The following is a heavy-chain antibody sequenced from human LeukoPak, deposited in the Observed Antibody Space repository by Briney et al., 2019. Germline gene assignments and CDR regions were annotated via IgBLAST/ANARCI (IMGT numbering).Heavy chain of an antibody. V-gene: IGHV4-59*08. Sequence: SETLSLTCTVSGGSISSYYWSWIRQPPGKGLEWIGYIYYSGSTNYNPSLKSRVTISVDTSKNQFSLKLSSVTAADTAVYYCARRSDPYYDILTGYYSGLSVGDWGQGTLVTVSS. J-gene: IGHJ4*02. CDR3: ARRSDPYYDILTGYYSGLSVGD. CDR1: GGSISSYY. CDR2: IYYSGST. D-gene: IGHD3-9*01.